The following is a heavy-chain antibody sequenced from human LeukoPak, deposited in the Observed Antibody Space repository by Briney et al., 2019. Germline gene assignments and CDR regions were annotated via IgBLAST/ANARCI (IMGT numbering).Heavy chain of an antibody. J-gene: IGHJ4*02. D-gene: IGHD1-26*01. Sequence: SQTLSLTCTVSGGSIRSGSYYWSWIRQPAGKGLEWIGRIYTSGSTYYNPSLKSRVTISVDMSKNQFSLKLSSVTAADTAVYYCASWYSGSSGFDYWGQGTLVTASS. CDR1: GGSIRSGSYY. V-gene: IGHV4-61*02. CDR3: ASWYSGSSGFDY. CDR2: IYTSGST.